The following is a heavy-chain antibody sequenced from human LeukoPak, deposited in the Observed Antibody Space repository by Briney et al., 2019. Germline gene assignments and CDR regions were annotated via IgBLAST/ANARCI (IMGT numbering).Heavy chain of an antibody. CDR3: AGHYDTSGRGFDY. CDR2: MYYSGST. Sequence: PSETLSLTCTVSGGSIRTYSLTWIRQPPGKGPEWIGYMYYSGSTNYNPSLKSRVSISGDTSKNQMSLKLSSVSAADTAVYYCAGHYDTSGRGFDYWGQGTLVTVSS. CDR1: GGSIRTYS. V-gene: IGHV4-59*08. D-gene: IGHD3-22*01. J-gene: IGHJ4*02.